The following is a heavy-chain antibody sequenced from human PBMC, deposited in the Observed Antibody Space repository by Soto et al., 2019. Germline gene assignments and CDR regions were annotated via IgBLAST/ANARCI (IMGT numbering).Heavy chain of an antibody. V-gene: IGHV4-61*08. D-gene: IGHD2-15*01. Sequence: DTLSLTCTVSGASVTSGGYYWSWIRQPPGKGLEWIGFIIYNGATKYNPSLESRVTMSVDTSKNQFLLKLSSVTAADTAVYYCARTRNGGSWAAWFWGQGTLVTVSS. CDR2: IIYNGAT. J-gene: IGHJ4*02. CDR3: ARTRNGGSWAAWF. CDR1: GASVTSGGYY.